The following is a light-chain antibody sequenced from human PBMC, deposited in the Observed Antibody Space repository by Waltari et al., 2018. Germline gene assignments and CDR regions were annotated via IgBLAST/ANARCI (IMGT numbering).Light chain of an antibody. Sequence: HSALTQPASVSGSPGQSITISCTGTSSDVGGYNYVSWYQQHPGKAPKLMLYDVSNRPSGVSNLFSGSKSGNTASLSISGLQAEDEADYYCSSYISSSTLELFGGGTSLTVL. CDR1: SSDVGGYNY. CDR2: DVS. V-gene: IGLV2-14*03. J-gene: IGLJ2*01. CDR3: SSYISSSTLEL.